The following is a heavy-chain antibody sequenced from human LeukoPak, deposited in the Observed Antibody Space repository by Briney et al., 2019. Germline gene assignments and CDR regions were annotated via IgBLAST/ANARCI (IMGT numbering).Heavy chain of an antibody. CDR2: ISSSGSTI. D-gene: IGHD4-17*01. V-gene: IGHV3-11*04. Sequence: GGSLRLSCAASGFILSDYYMSWIRQAPGKGLEWVSYISSSGSTIYYADSVKGRFTISRDNAKNSLYLQMNSLRAEDTAVYYCARETTVNDAFDIWGQGTMVTVSS. CDR3: ARETTVNDAFDI. J-gene: IGHJ3*02. CDR1: GFILSDYY.